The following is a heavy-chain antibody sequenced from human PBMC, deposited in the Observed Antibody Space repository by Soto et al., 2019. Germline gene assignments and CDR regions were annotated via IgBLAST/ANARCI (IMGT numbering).Heavy chain of an antibody. J-gene: IGHJ6*02. CDR3: ARGGEPLGYYGLDV. CDR1: GGSVRSGNHF. Sequence: QVQLQESGPGLLKASETLSLTRSVSGGSVRSGNHFWNWIRQPPGRGQEWLGYMYYSGVTNYNPSLKSRVSMSVDTSKDQFSLNLTSLTAADTAVYYCARGGEPLGYYGLDVWGQGTTVTVSS. CDR2: MYYSGVT. V-gene: IGHV4-61*01.